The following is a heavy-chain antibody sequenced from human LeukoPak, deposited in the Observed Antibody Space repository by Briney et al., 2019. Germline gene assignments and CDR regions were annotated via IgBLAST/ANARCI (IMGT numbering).Heavy chain of an antibody. Sequence: ASVKVSCKASGYTFTSYYMHWVRQAPGQGLDWMGIINPSGGSTNYAQKFQGRVTMTRDTSTNTVYMELSSLRSEDTAVYYCARGPSITMVRGGQWYYYMDVWGKGTTVTISS. CDR1: GYTFTSYY. V-gene: IGHV1-46*01. J-gene: IGHJ6*03. CDR3: ARGPSITMVRGGQWYYYMDV. D-gene: IGHD3-10*01. CDR2: INPSGGST.